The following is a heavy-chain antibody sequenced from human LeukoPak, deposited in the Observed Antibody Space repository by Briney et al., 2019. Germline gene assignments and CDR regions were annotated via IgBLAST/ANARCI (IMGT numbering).Heavy chain of an antibody. D-gene: IGHD6-19*01. CDR2: IYYSGST. Sequence: SETLSLPCPVSGGSISSYYWRWIRQPPGKGLEWIGYIYYSGSTNYNPSLKSRVTISVDTSKNQFSLKLSSVTAADTAVYYCARELGSGWYSNWFDPWGRGTLVTVSS. J-gene: IGHJ5*02. CDR3: ARELGSGWYSNWFDP. V-gene: IGHV4-59*01. CDR1: GGSISSYY.